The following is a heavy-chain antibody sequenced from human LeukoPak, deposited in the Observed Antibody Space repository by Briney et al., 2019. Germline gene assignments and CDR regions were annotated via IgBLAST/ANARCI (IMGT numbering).Heavy chain of an antibody. D-gene: IGHD5-24*01. CDR2: IIPIFGTA. J-gene: IGHJ4*02. CDR3: ARERGGDGYNLVDY. V-gene: IGHV1-69*05. Sequence: SVKVSCKASGGTFSSYAISWVRQAPGQGLEWMGGIIPIFGTANYAQKFQGRVTITTDESTSTAYMELSSLRSEDTAVYYCARERGGDGYNLVDYWGQGTLVTVSS. CDR1: GGTFSSYA.